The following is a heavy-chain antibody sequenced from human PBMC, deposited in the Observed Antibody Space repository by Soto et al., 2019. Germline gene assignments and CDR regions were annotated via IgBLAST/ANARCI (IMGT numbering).Heavy chain of an antibody. V-gene: IGHV4-59*01. J-gene: IGHJ4*02. CDR1: GGSISSYY. CDR3: ARDGNYYGSGSYSYFDY. CDR2: IYYSGST. Sequence: PSETLSLTCTVSGGSISSYYWSWIRQPPGKGLEWIGYIYYSGSTNYNPSLKSRVTISVDTSKNQFSLKLSSVTAADTAVYYCARDGNYYGSGSYSYFDYWGQGTLVTVSS. D-gene: IGHD3-10*01.